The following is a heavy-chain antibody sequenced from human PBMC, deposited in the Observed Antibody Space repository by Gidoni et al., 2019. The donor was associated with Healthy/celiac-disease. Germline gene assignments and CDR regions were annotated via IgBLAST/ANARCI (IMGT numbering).Heavy chain of an antibody. CDR1: GFTFSSYG. CDR2: IWYDGSNK. D-gene: IGHD4-17*01. V-gene: IGHV3-33*01. Sequence: QVQLVESGGGVVQPGRSLRLSCAASGFTFSSYGMHWVRQAPGKGLEWVAVIWYDGSNKYYADSVKGRFTISRDNSKNTLYLQMNSLRAEDTAVYYCARWEHDYGDYGRAEYFQHWGQGTLVTVSS. CDR3: ARWEHDYGDYGRAEYFQH. J-gene: IGHJ1*01.